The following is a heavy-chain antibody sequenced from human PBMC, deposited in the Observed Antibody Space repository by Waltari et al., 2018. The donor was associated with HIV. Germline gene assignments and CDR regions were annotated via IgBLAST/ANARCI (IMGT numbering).Heavy chain of an antibody. J-gene: IGHJ4*02. V-gene: IGHV4-34*01. Sequence: QVQLQQWGAGLLKPSETLSLTCAVYGGSFSGYYWSWIRQPPGKGLERIGEIKHSGSTNNTPSLKERVSVSVDTSKNQFSLKLSSVTAAYTAVYYCARGRSSSYDSSGYRYYFDYWGQGTLVTVSS. CDR1: GGSFSGYY. CDR2: IKHSGST. D-gene: IGHD3-22*01. CDR3: ARGRSSSYDSSGYRYYFDY.